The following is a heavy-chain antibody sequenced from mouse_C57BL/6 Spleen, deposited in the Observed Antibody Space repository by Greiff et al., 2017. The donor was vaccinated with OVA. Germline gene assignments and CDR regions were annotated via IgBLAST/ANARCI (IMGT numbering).Heavy chain of an antibody. CDR1: GFSFNTYA. V-gene: IGHV10-1*01. CDR3: VRQYASMDY. Sequence: DVMLVESGGGLVQPKGSLKLSCAASGFSFNTYAMNWVRQAPGKGLEWVARIRSKSNNYATYYADSVKDRFTISRDDSESMLYLQMNNLKTEDTAMYYCVRQYASMDYWGQGTSVTVSS. CDR2: IRSKSNNYAT. J-gene: IGHJ4*01.